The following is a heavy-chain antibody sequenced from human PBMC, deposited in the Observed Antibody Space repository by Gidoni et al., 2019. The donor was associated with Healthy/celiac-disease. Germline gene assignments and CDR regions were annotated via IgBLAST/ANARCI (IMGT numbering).Heavy chain of an antibody. CDR2: IDPSDSYT. Sequence: EVQLVQSGAEVKKPGESLRISCTGSGYSFTSYWISWVRQMPGKGLDWMGRIDPSDSYTNYSPSFQGHVTISADKSISTAYLQWSSLKASDTAMYYCARHVRVISGGGYQLLRGPDWFDPWGQGTLVTVSS. D-gene: IGHD2-2*01. J-gene: IGHJ5*02. CDR1: GYSFTSYW. V-gene: IGHV5-10-1*03. CDR3: ARHVRVISGGGYQLLRGPDWFDP.